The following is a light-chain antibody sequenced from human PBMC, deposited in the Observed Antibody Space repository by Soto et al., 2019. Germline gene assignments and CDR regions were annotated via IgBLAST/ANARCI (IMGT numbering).Light chain of an antibody. J-gene: IGKJ4*01. CDR3: QQSYSTPLT. Sequence: MQNPQYPSPLSASVGDRVTITCRASQNISSYLNWYQQKPGKAPNLLIYAASSLQSGVPSRFSGSGSGTDFTLTISSLQPEDFATYYCQQSYSTPLTFGGGTKVDIK. CDR1: QNISSY. CDR2: AAS. V-gene: IGKV1-39*01.